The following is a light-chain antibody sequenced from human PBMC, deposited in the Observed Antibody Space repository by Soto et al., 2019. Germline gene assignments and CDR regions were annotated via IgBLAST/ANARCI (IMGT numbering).Light chain of an antibody. CDR3: QQYGSSPFT. CDR1: QSVSSIS. V-gene: IGKV3-20*01. J-gene: IGKJ3*01. CDR2: GAS. Sequence: IVLTQSPGTLSLSPGERATLSCRASQSVSSISLAWYLQKPGQAPRLLVYGASRRATGIPDRFSGSGSGTDLTLTISRLEPEDFAVYYCQQYGSSPFTFGPGAKVDI.